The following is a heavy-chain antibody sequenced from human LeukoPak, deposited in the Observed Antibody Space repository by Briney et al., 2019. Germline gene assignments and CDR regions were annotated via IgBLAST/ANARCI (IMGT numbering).Heavy chain of an antibody. J-gene: IGHJ3*02. CDR1: GFTFSTYW. V-gene: IGHV3-7*01. D-gene: IGHD6-13*01. CDR2: IKQDGSEK. CDR3: ARDTPIPAPGTLTDAFDI. Sequence: PGGSLRPSCAASGFTFSTYWMSWVRQAPGKGLEWVANIKQDGSEKYYVDSVKGRFTISRDNAKNSLYLQMNSPRAEDTAVYYCARDTPIPAPGTLTDAFDIWGQGTMVTVSS.